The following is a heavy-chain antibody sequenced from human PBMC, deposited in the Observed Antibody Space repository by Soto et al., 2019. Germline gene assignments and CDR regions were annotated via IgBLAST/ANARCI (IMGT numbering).Heavy chain of an antibody. CDR2: IYYSGST. CDR3: ASEDSSGTYYYYGMDV. D-gene: IGHD6-19*01. CDR1: GGSISSSSYY. V-gene: IGHV4-39*01. J-gene: IGHJ6*02. Sequence: SETLSLTCTVSGGSISSSSYYWGWIRQPPGKGLEWIGSIYYSGSTYYNPSLKSRVTISVDTSKNQFSLKLSSVTAADTAVYYCASEDSSGTYYYYGMDVWGQGTTVTVSS.